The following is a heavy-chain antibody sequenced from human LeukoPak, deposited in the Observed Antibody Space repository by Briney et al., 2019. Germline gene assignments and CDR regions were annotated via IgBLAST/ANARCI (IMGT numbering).Heavy chain of an antibody. V-gene: IGHV4-34*01. J-gene: IGHJ5*02. D-gene: IGHD2-15*01. Sequence: PSETLSLTCAVYGGSFSGYYWSWIRQPPGKGLGWIGEINHSGSTNYNPSLKSRVTISVDTSKNQFSLKLSSVTAADTAVYYCARGQGDGVAEFWFDPWGQGTLVTVSS. CDR3: ARGQGDGVAEFWFDP. CDR2: INHSGST. CDR1: GGSFSGYY.